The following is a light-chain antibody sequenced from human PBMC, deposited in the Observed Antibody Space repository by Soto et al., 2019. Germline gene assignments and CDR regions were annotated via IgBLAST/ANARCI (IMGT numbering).Light chain of an antibody. V-gene: IGKV1-5*03. CDR3: QQFYNYFRT. CDR1: QSISSW. CDR2: KAY. J-gene: IGKJ1*01. Sequence: DIQMTQSPSTLSASVGDRVTITCRASQSISSWMAWYQQKPGKAPKLLIYKAYSLGSGVPSRFSGSGSGTECTLTISSLQPDDFATYYGQQFYNYFRTFGQGTKVEIK.